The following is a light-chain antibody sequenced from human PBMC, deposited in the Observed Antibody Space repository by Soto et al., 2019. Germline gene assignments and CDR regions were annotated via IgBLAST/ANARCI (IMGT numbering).Light chain of an antibody. V-gene: IGLV2-23*01. Sequence: SALTQPAPVSGSPGQSITISCTGTRSDVGSFKLVSWSQQHQGKAPKLMIYEGRKRPSGVSNRFSGSKSGNTASLTISGLQAEDEADYYCCSYAGSSTSVVFGGGTKLTVL. CDR3: CSYAGSSTSVV. CDR1: RSDVGSFKL. CDR2: EGR. J-gene: IGLJ2*01.